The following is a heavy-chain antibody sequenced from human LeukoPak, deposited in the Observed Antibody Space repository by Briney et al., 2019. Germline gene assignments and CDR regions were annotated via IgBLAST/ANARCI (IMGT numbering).Heavy chain of an antibody. CDR2: IIPIFGTA. D-gene: IGHD1-26*01. J-gene: IGHJ4*02. V-gene: IGHV1-69*05. CDR3: ARVVGATSEFDY. Sequence: SVKVSCKASGGTFSSYAISWVRQAPGQGLEWMGGIIPIFGTANYAQKFQGRVTITTDESTSTAYMELSSLRSEDTAVYYCARVVGATSEFDYWGQGTLVTVSS. CDR1: GGTFSSYA.